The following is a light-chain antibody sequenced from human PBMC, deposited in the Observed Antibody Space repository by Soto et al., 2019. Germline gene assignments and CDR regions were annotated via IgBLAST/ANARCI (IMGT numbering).Light chain of an antibody. CDR1: QNIIRF. CDR3: QQGYSNAIT. J-gene: IGKJ2*01. CDR2: STS. Sequence: DIQMTQSPSSLSASIGDTVTITCRASQNIIRFLHWYQQKSGKAPKLLIYSTSNLQSGVPSRFSGSGSGTDFTLTIISLQPEDFATYYCQQGYSNAITFGQGTKLEIK. V-gene: IGKV1-39*01.